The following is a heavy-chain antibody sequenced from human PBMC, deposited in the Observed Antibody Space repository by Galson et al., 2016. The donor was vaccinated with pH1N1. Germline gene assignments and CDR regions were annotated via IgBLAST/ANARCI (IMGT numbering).Heavy chain of an antibody. D-gene: IGHD3-22*01. V-gene: IGHV1-69*13. CDR3: AREDYYDTDLSDWYFDL. Sequence: SVKVSCKASGGTFGSYGINWVRQAPGQGLEWMGGIIPIFNTAKYAQNFQGRVTITADESTTTAYMELSSLRSEDTAMYYCAREDYYDTDLSDWYFDLWGRSTLLTVSS. CDR2: IIPIFNTA. CDR1: GGTFGSYG. J-gene: IGHJ2*01.